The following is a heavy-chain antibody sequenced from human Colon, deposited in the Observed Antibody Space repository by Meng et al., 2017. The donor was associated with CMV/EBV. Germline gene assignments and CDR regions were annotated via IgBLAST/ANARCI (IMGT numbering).Heavy chain of an antibody. D-gene: IGHD2-15*01. J-gene: IGHJ5*02. CDR3: ARDRRGTCSAGWWFDP. CDR2: ISGYSDDI. CDR1: GYNFTNYG. V-gene: IGHV1-18*01. Sequence: SGYNFTNYGVAWVRQAPGQGLEWMGWISGYSDDIKYAQKLRGRVTMTTDTSTSTAYMDLRSLTSDDTAVYYCARDRRGTCSAGWWFDPWGQGTLVTVSS.